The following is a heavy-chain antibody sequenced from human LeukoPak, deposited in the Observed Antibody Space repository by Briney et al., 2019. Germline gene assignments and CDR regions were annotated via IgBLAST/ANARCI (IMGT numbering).Heavy chain of an antibody. CDR3: ARVWSYYYFDY. V-gene: IGHV3-74*01. CDR1: GFTFSSYW. Sequence: PGGSLRLSCAASGFTFSSYWMHCVRQAPGKGLLWVSRINNDGSSTSYADSVKGRFTLSRDDAKNTVYLQMSSLRAEDTAVYYCARVWSYYYFDYWGQGALVTVSS. J-gene: IGHJ4*02. D-gene: IGHD2-8*02. CDR2: INNDGSST.